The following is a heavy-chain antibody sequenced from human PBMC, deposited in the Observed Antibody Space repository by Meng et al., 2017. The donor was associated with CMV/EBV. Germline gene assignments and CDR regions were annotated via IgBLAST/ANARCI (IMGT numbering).Heavy chain of an antibody. Sequence: QLVQSGAERRKPGASVKVSCKASGDTFTDYYMHWVRQAPGQGLEWMGCINPNSGDTNYAQKFQGRVTMTRDTSISTAYTELSRLRSDDTAVYYCTRDAHLTTVTPNWFDPWGQGTLVTVSS. CDR2: INPNSGDT. J-gene: IGHJ5*02. CDR3: TRDAHLTTVTPNWFDP. CDR1: GDTFTDYY. V-gene: IGHV1-2*02. D-gene: IGHD4-17*01.